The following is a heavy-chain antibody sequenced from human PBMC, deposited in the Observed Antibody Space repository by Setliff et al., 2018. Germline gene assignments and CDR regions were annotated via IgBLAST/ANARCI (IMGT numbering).Heavy chain of an antibody. D-gene: IGHD2-15*01. CDR2: IYTSWST. V-gene: IGHV4-61*09. CDR3: ARLPGYCNGGNCYGYYTFDI. J-gene: IGHJ3*02. Sequence: SETLSLTCTVSGDSISSRTYYWSWIRQPAGKGLEWIGQIYTSWSTNYNPSLKSRVTISVDTSKNQFSLKLSSVTAADTAVYYCARLPGYCNGGNCYGYYTFDIWGQGTMVTVSS. CDR1: GDSISSRTYY.